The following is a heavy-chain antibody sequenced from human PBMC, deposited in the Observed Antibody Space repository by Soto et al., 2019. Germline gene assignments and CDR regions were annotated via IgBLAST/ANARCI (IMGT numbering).Heavy chain of an antibody. V-gene: IGHV3-33*01. CDR2: IWYDGSNK. J-gene: IGHJ4*02. D-gene: IGHD2-21*02. CDR3: AREGPLAYCGGDCWFDY. CDR1: GFTFSSYG. Sequence: GGSLRLSCAASGFTFSSYGMHWVRQAPGKGLEWVAVIWYDGSNKYYADSVKGRFTISRDNSKNTLYLQMNSLRAEDTAVYYCAREGPLAYCGGDCWFDYWGQGTLVTVSS.